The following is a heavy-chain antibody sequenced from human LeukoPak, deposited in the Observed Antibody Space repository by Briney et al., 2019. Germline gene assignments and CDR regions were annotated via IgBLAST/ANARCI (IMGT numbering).Heavy chain of an antibody. CDR2: ISSSSSYI. CDR1: GFTFSSYR. V-gene: IGHV3-21*01. Sequence: PGGSLRLSCAASGFTFSSYRMNWVRQAPGKGLEWVSSISSSSSYIYYADSVKGRFTISRDNAKNSLYLQTNSLRAEDTAVYYCAREGSSSWYYSWGKGTTVTVSS. D-gene: IGHD6-13*01. J-gene: IGHJ6*04. CDR3: AREGSSSWYYS.